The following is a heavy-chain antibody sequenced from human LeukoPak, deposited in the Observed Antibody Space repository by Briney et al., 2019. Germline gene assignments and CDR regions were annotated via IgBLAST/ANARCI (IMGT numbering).Heavy chain of an antibody. J-gene: IGHJ4*02. D-gene: IGHD1-26*01. CDR2: ISGSGGST. CDR3: AKVGVGATISYYFDY. Sequence: QTGGSLRLSCAASGFTFSSYAMSWVRQAPGKGLEWVSAISGSGGSTYYADSVKGRFTISRDNSKNTLYLQMNSLRAEDTAVYYCAKVGVGATISYYFDYWGQGTLVTVSS. V-gene: IGHV3-23*01. CDR1: GFTFSSYA.